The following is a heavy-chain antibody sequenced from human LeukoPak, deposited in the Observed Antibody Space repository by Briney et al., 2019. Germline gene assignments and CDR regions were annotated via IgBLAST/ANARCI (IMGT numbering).Heavy chain of an antibody. J-gene: IGHJ4*02. Sequence: SETLSLTCTVSGGSIGGYFWSWLRQPPGKGLEWVGWIFYNGYTNYNSSLKSRLTMSVDASKNQFYLKLNSVTAADTAVYYCARYSSDHDGRHFEFWGQGILVTVSS. CDR2: IFYNGYT. V-gene: IGHV4-59*01. CDR3: ARYSSDHDGRHFEF. CDR1: GGSIGGYF. D-gene: IGHD2-21*01.